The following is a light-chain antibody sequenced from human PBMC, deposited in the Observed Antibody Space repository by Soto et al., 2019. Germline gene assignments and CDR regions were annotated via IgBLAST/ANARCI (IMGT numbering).Light chain of an antibody. CDR2: DVS. CDR1: SSDVGGYNF. Sequence: QSALTQPASVSGSPEQSITISCTGTSSDVGGYNFVSWYQQHPGKAPKLMIYDVSNRPSGVSNRFSGSKSGNTASLTISGLQAEDEADYYCSSYTSSRTLVFGGGTKLTVL. CDR3: SSYTSSRTLV. V-gene: IGLV2-14*03. J-gene: IGLJ2*01.